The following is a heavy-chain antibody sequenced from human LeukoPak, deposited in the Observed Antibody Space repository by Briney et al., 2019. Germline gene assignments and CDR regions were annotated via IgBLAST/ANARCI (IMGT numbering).Heavy chain of an antibody. CDR1: GYSISSGYY. CDR2: IYHSGST. Sequence: SETLSLTCAVSGYSISSGYYWGWIRQPPGKGLEWIGSIYHSGSTYYNPSLKSRVTISVDTSKNQFSLKLSSVTAADTAVYYCARQRGSSSWVFFFDYLGQGTLVTVSS. D-gene: IGHD6-13*01. V-gene: IGHV4-38-2*01. CDR3: ARQRGSSSWVFFFDY. J-gene: IGHJ4*02.